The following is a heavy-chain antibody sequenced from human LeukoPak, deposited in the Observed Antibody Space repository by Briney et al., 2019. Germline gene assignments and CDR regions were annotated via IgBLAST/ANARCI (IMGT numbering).Heavy chain of an antibody. CDR1: GHSCGSLW. D-gene: IGHD3-10*02. V-gene: IGHV3-15*01. J-gene: IGHJ1*01. CDR3: CTDDDRGLCT. Sequence: GGSLTLSCTASGHSCGSLWTGWVRQAPGKGLEWVGRIKSKSDDGTAVYTAPVKGRITISRDDSKDTLYLQMNSLKTEDTGVYYCCTDDDRGLCTWGQGTLVTVSS. CDR2: IKSKSDDGTA.